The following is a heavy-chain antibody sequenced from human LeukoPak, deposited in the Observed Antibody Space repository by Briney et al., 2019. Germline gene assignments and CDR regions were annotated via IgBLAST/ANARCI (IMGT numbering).Heavy chain of an antibody. CDR2: ISSSSSTI. CDR3: AKAPVTTCRGAFCYPFDY. CDR1: GFTFSSYS. V-gene: IGHV3-48*01. D-gene: IGHD2-15*01. Sequence: PGGTLRLSCAASGFTFSSYSMNWVRQAPGKGLEWVSYISSSSSTIYYADSVKGRFTISRDNAKNSLYLQMNSLRPEDAAVYYCAKAPVTTCRGAFCYPFDYWGLGTLVTVSS. J-gene: IGHJ4*02.